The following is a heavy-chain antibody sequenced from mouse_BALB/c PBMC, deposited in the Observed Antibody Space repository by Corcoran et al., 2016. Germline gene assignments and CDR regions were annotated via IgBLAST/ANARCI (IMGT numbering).Heavy chain of an antibody. Sequence: QIQLVQSGPELKKPGETVKISCKASGYTFTDYSMHWVKQAPGKGLKWMGWINTETGEPTYADDFKGRFAFSLETSASTAYLQINNLKNEDTATYFCARERRAPMDYWGQGTSVTVSS. J-gene: IGHJ4*01. V-gene: IGHV9-2-1*01. CDR2: INTETGEP. CDR3: ARERRAPMDY. D-gene: IGHD3-1*01. CDR1: GYTFTDYS.